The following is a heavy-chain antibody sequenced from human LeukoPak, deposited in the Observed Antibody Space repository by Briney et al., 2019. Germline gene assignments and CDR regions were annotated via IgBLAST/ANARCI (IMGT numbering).Heavy chain of an antibody. J-gene: IGHJ4*02. CDR3: ANLESGSSLFDY. Sequence: GGSLRLSCAASGFTVSSNYMSWVRQAPGKGLEWVAVISYDGSNKYYADSVKGRFTISRDNSKNTLYLQMNSLRAEDTAVYYCANLESGSSLFDYWGQGTLVTVSS. D-gene: IGHD1-26*01. CDR1: GFTVSSNY. V-gene: IGHV3-30*18. CDR2: ISYDGSNK.